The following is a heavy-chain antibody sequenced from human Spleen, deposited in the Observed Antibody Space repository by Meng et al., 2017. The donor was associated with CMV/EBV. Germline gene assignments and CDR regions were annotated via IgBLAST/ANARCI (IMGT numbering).Heavy chain of an antibody. D-gene: IGHD6-6*01. CDR3: ARASSSVAQRGYYYYYGMDV. CDR1: GFTFSDYY. J-gene: IGHJ6*02. Sequence: GESLKISCAASGFTFSDYYMNWVRQAPGKGLEWVSSISNSSAIYYADSVKGRFTISRDNAKNSLYLQMNSLRAEDTAVYYCARASSSVAQRGYYYYYGMDVWGQGTTVTVSS. V-gene: IGHV3-69-1*02. CDR2: ISNSSAI.